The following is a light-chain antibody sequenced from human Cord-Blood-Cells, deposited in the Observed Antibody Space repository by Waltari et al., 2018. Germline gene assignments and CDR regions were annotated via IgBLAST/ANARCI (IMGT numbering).Light chain of an antibody. CDR3: RQSYSTLVT. Sequence: DIQMTPAPSSLSASVGDRGTITCRASQSISSYLNWYQQKPGKAPKLLIYAASSLQSGVASRFSGSGSGTDVTLNISSLQPEGIAAYYCRQSYSTLVTFGQETKVEIK. J-gene: IGKJ1*01. CDR1: QSISSY. CDR2: AAS. V-gene: IGKV1-39*01.